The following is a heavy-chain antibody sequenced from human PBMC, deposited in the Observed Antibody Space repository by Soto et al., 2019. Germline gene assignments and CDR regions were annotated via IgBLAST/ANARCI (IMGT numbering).Heavy chain of an antibody. J-gene: IGHJ4*02. CDR1: GGSISSGGYY. CDR2: IYYSGST. V-gene: IGHV4-31*03. CDR3: ARGERESGGPFDY. Sequence: QVQLQESGPGLVKPSQTLSLTCTVSGGSISSGGYYWSWIRQHPGKGLEWIGYIYYSGSTYYNPSPKRRVTISVDTSKNHFSLKLSSVTAADTAVYYCARGERESGGPFDYWGQGTLVTVSS. D-gene: IGHD2-15*01.